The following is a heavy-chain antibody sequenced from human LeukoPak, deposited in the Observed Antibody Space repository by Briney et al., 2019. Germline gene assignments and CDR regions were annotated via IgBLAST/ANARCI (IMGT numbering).Heavy chain of an antibody. Sequence: GGSLRLSCAASGFTFSSYAMSWVRQAPGKGLEWVSAISGSGGSTYYADSVKGRFTISRGNSKNTLYLQMNSLRAEDTAVYYCAKGLVVVAATPLSDYWGQGTLVTVSS. CDR1: GFTFSSYA. J-gene: IGHJ4*02. V-gene: IGHV3-23*01. CDR2: ISGSGGST. CDR3: AKGLVVVAATPLSDY. D-gene: IGHD2-15*01.